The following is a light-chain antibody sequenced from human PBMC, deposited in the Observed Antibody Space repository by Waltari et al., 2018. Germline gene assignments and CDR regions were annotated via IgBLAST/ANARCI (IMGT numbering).Light chain of an antibody. V-gene: IGKV2-30*01. J-gene: IGKJ3*01. Sequence: DVVMTQSPLSLPVTLGQPASIYCRSSQSLVYSDGHAYLNWFQQRPGQSPRRLIYKVSNRDSGVPDRFSGSGSGTDFTLKISRVEAEDVGVYYCMQGTHWPLTFGPGTKVDIK. CDR1: QSLVYSDGHAY. CDR3: MQGTHWPLT. CDR2: KVS.